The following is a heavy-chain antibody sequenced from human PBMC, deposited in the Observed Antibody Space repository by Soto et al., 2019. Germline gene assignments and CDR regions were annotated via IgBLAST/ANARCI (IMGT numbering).Heavy chain of an antibody. CDR2: INAGNGNT. CDR1: GYTFTSYA. Sequence: ASVKVSCKASGYTFTSYAMHWVRQAPGQRLEWMGWINAGNGNTKYSQKFQGRVTITRDTSASTAYMELSSLRSEDTAVYYCARDMAAADVYYYGMDVWGQGTTATVSS. CDR3: ARDMAAADVYYYGMDV. V-gene: IGHV1-3*01. J-gene: IGHJ6*02. D-gene: IGHD6-13*01.